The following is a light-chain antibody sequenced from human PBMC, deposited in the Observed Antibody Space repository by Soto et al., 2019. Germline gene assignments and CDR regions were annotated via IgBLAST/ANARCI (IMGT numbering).Light chain of an antibody. J-gene: IGLJ3*02. CDR1: SSNIGSKT. Sequence: QSVLTQPPSASGTPGQRVPISCSGSSSNIGSKTVNWYQHVPGTAPKLLIHSNNQRPSGVPDRFSGSESGTSASLAISGLQSEDEADYYCASWDDSLSGWVFGGGTKLTVL. CDR2: SNN. CDR3: ASWDDSLSGWV. V-gene: IGLV1-44*01.